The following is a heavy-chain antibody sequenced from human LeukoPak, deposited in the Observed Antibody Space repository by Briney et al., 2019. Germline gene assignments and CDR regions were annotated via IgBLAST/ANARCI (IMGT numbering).Heavy chain of an antibody. CDR1: GFTFSSYS. CDR2: ISSSSSTI. V-gene: IGHV3-48*01. CDR3: ARTYYYDSSGYYYPWWFDP. Sequence: PGGSLRLSCAASGFTFSSYSMNWVRQAPGKGLEWVSYISSSSSTIYYADSVKGRFTISRDNAKNSLYLQMNSLRAEDTAVYYCARTYYYDSSGYYYPWWFDPWGQGTLVTVSS. D-gene: IGHD3-22*01. J-gene: IGHJ5*02.